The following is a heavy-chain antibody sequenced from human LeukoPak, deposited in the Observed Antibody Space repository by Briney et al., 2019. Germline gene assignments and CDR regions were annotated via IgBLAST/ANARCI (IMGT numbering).Heavy chain of an antibody. V-gene: IGHV1-2*02. CDR2: INPKNAGT. CDR3: ASLGDMVRGVKAFDI. Sequence: GASVKVSCKASGYTFTGHYIHWVRQAPGQGLEWMGWINPKNAGTNYAQKFQGRVTMTRDTSTGTAYVELSRLRSDDTAVYYCASLGDMVRGVKAFDIWGQGTMVTVSS. J-gene: IGHJ3*02. D-gene: IGHD3-10*01. CDR1: GYTFTGHY.